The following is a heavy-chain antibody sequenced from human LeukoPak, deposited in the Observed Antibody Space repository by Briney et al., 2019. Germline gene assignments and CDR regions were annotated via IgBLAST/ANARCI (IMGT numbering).Heavy chain of an antibody. J-gene: IGHJ5*02. CDR1: GGTFSSYA. Sequence: SVKVSCQASGGTFSSYAISWVRQAPGQGLEWMGRIIPILGIANYAQKFQGRVTITADKSTSTAYMELSSLRSEDTAVYYCARTVTATNWFDPWGQGTLVTVSS. CDR2: IIPILGIA. D-gene: IGHD2-21*02. V-gene: IGHV1-69*04. CDR3: ARTVTATNWFDP.